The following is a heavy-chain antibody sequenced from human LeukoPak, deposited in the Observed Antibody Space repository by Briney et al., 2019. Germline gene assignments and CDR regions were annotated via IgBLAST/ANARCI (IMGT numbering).Heavy chain of an antibody. Sequence: SETLSLTCAVYGGSFSGYYWSWIRQPPGKGLEWIGEINHSGSTNYNPSLKSRVTISVDTSKNQFSLKLSSVTAADTAVYYCARARFLGVPGDYYYYYMDVWGKGTTVTISS. V-gene: IGHV4-34*01. CDR3: ARARFLGVPGDYYYYYMDV. CDR2: INHSGST. J-gene: IGHJ6*03. CDR1: GGSFSGYY. D-gene: IGHD2-2*01.